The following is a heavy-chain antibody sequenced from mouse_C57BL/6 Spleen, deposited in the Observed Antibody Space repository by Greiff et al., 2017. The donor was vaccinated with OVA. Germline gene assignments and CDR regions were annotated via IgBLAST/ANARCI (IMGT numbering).Heavy chain of an antibody. CDR3: ARSITTVPYWYFDV. CDR1: GYTFTSYW. Sequence: QVQLQQSGAELVKPGASVKLSCKASGYTFTSYWMHWVKQRPGQGLEWIGMIHPNSGSTNYNEKFKSKATLTVDKSSSTAYMQLSSLTSEDSAVYYCARSITTVPYWYFDVWGTGTTVTVSS. CDR2: IHPNSGST. V-gene: IGHV1-64*01. D-gene: IGHD1-1*01. J-gene: IGHJ1*03.